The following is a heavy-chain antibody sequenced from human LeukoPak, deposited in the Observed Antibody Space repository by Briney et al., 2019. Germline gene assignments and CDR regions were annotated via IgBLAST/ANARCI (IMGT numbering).Heavy chain of an antibody. J-gene: IGHJ4*02. D-gene: IGHD3-3*01. Sequence: GSLRLSCSASGFTFSSYWVTWVRQAPGKGLEWVANVKQDGSEKNYVDSVKGRFTISRDNAKNSLNLQMNSLRVDDTAVYYCARGHRAWSYWGQGTLVTVSS. CDR3: ARGHRAWSY. CDR1: GFTFSSYW. CDR2: VKQDGSEK. V-gene: IGHV3-7*01.